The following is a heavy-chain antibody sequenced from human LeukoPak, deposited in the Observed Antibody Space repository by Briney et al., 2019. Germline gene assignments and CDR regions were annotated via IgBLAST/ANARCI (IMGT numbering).Heavy chain of an antibody. CDR3: ASHYDIDY. CDR2: ISSGSSYI. Sequence: GGSLRLSCAASGLTFSTYTMNWVRQAPGKGLEWVSSISSGSSYIYYADSMKGRFTVSRDNAKNSLYLQMNSLKAEDTAVYFCASHYDIDYWGQRTLVTVSS. D-gene: IGHD3-9*01. V-gene: IGHV3-21*06. J-gene: IGHJ4*02. CDR1: GLTFSTYT.